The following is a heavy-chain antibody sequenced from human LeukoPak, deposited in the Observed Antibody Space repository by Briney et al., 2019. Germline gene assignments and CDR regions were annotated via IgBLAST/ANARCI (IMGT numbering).Heavy chain of an antibody. CDR1: GFTFSSYA. D-gene: IGHD6-13*01. CDR2: ISYDGSNK. CDR3: ARDDAGIAAAGTSG. V-gene: IGHV3-30-3*01. Sequence: GGSLRLSCAASGFTFSSYAMHWVRQAPGKGLEWVAVISYDGSNKYYADSVKGRFTISRDNSKNTLYLQMNSLRAEDTAVYYCARDDAGIAAAGTSGWGQGTLVTVSS. J-gene: IGHJ4*02.